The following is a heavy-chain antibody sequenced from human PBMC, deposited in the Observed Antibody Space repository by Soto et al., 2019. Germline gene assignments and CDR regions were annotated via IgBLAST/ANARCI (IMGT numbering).Heavy chain of an antibody. CDR3: ARHNYGSGSTYFDY. V-gene: IGHV4-4*02. CDR2: IYYSGST. J-gene: IGHJ4*02. D-gene: IGHD3-10*01. CDR1: GGSISSSNW. Sequence: SETLSLTCAVSGGSISSSNWWSWVRQPPGKGLEWIGEIYYSGSTNYNPSLKSRVTISVDTSKNQFSLKLNSMTAADTAVYYCARHNYGSGSTYFDYWGQGTLVTAPQ.